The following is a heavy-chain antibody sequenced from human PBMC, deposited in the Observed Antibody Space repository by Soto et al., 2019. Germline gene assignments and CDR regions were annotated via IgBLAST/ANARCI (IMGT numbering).Heavy chain of an antibody. Sequence: GGSLRLSCAASGFTFSSYGMHWVRQAPGKGLEWVAVISYDGSNKYYADSVKGRFTISRDNAKNTLYLQMNSLRAEDTAVYYCARDNWHSNWGQGTLVTVSS. D-gene: IGHD1-20*01. V-gene: IGHV3-30*03. J-gene: IGHJ4*02. CDR2: ISYDGSNK. CDR1: GFTFSSYG. CDR3: ARDNWHSN.